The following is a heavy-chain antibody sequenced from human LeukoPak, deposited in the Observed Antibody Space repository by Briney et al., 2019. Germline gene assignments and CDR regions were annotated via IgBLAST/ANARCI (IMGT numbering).Heavy chain of an antibody. J-gene: IGHJ4*02. CDR3: ARQYSYGSRAFDY. CDR2: NSSSGSTI. V-gene: IGHV3-11*01. D-gene: IGHD5-18*01. Sequence: PGGSLRLSCAASGFTFSDYYMNWIRQAPGKGLEWVSYNSSSGSTIYYADSVKGRFTISRDNAKNSLYLQMNSLRAEDTAVYYCARQYSYGSRAFDYWGQGTLVTVSS. CDR1: GFTFSDYY.